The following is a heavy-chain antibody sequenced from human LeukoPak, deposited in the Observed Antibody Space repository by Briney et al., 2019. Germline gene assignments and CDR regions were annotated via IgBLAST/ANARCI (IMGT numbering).Heavy chain of an antibody. V-gene: IGHV4-39*07. D-gene: IGHD3-10*01. CDR1: GDSISSSKKY. J-gene: IGHJ4*02. CDR3: ATSGGGIDY. Sequence: SETLSLTCTVSGDSISSSKKYWGWVRQPPGKGLEWIGSIYYSGSTNYNPSLKSRVTMSVDTSKNQFSLKLSSVTAADTAVYYCATSGGGIDYWGQGTLVTVSS. CDR2: IYYSGST.